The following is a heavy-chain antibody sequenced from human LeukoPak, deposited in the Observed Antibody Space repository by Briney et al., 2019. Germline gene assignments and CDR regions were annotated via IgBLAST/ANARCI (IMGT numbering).Heavy chain of an antibody. D-gene: IGHD3-3*01. CDR1: GYSFNSYY. CDR3: ARGADFWSGSPYFDF. J-gene: IGHJ4*02. CDR2: IYPGDPET. V-gene: IGHV5-51*01. Sequence: GESLKISCKGSGYSFNSYYIGWVRQMPGKGLEWMGSIYPGDPETRYSPSFEGQVTISLDRSITTAYLQWSSLKAPDTAMYYCARGADFWSGSPYFDFWGQGSLVTVS.